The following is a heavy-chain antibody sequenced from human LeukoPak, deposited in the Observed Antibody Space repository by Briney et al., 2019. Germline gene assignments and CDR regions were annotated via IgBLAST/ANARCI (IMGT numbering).Heavy chain of an antibody. Sequence: RGESLKISCKGSGYRFNAYWIAWVRQMPGKGLEWMGIIYPDDSDTRYSPSFQGQVTISADKSVSAAYLQWSSLKASDTAMYYCARRYSAGEVDYWGQGTLVTVSS. D-gene: IGHD1-14*01. V-gene: IGHV5-51*01. CDR2: IYPDDSDT. J-gene: IGHJ4*02. CDR1: GYRFNAYW. CDR3: ARRYSAGEVDY.